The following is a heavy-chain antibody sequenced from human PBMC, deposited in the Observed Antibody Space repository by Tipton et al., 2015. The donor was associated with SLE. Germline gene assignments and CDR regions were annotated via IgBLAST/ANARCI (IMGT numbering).Heavy chain of an antibody. J-gene: IGHJ3*02. Sequence: TLSLTCTVSGGSISSYYWSWIRQPPGKGLEWIGYIYYSGSTNYNPSLKSRVTISVDTSKNQFSLKLSSVTAADTAVYYCARESLGVQDAFDIWSQGTMVTVSS. CDR3: ARESLGVQDAFDI. D-gene: IGHD1-26*01. CDR1: GGSISSYY. V-gene: IGHV4-59*01. CDR2: IYYSGST.